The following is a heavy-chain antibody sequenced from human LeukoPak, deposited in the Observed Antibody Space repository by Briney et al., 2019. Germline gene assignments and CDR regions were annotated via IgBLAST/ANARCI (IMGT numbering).Heavy chain of an antibody. CDR1: GYPLTDYY. CDR3: ARGDHYDILTGYQTPSHLSEY. J-gene: IGHJ4*02. V-gene: IGHV1-2*02. Sequence: ASVKVSCKASGYPLTDYYVHWVRQAPGQGPEWMGWINPNSGDTNYAQKFQGRVTMTRDTSISTAYMELSSLRSDDTAVYYCARGDHYDILTGYQTPSHLSEYWGQGTPVTVSS. CDR2: INPNSGDT. D-gene: IGHD3-9*01.